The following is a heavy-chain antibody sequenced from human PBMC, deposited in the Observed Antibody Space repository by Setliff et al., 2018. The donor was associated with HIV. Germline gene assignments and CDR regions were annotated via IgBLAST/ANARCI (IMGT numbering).Heavy chain of an antibody. V-gene: IGHV4-34*01. CDR2: INHSGST. Sequence: SETLSLTCAVYGGSFSGYYWSWIRQPPGKGLEWIGEINHSGSTNYNPSLKSRVTISVDTSKKQFFLKLSSVTAADTAMYFCARESPDGLDYWGQGTLVTVSS. D-gene: IGHD2-8*01. CDR1: GGSFSGYY. CDR3: ARESPDGLDY. J-gene: IGHJ4*02.